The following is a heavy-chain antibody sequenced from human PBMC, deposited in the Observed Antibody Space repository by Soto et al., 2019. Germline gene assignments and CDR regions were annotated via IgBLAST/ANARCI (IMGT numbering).Heavy chain of an antibody. CDR1: GFTFSSYA. Sequence: GGFLRLSCAASGFTFSSYAMKWVRQAPGKGLEWVAVIWYDGSNKYYADSVKGRFTISRDNSKNTLYLQMNSLRAEDTAVYYCARDLDYDYVWGSYRENWFDPWGQGTLVTVSS. CDR3: ARDLDYDYVWGSYRENWFDP. CDR2: IWYDGSNK. D-gene: IGHD3-16*02. V-gene: IGHV3-33*08. J-gene: IGHJ5*02.